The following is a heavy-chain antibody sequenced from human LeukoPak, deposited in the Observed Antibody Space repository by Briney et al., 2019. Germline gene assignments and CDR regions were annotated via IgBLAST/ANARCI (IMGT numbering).Heavy chain of an antibody. V-gene: IGHV3-21*01. J-gene: IGHJ4*02. CDR3: ARATYCSGGSCYSD. D-gene: IGHD2-15*01. CDR2: ISSSSSYI. Sequence: GGSLRLSCAASGFTFSSYSMNWVRQAPGKGLGWVSSISSSSSYIYYADSVKGRFTISRDNAKNSLYLQMNSLRAEDTAVYYCARATYCSGGSCYSDWGQGTLVTVSS. CDR1: GFTFSSYS.